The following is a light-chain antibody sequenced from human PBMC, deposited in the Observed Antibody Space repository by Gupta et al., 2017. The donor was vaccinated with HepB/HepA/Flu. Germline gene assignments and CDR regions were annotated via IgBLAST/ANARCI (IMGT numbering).Light chain of an antibody. Sequence: QSVLTQPPSASGTPGQRVTTSCSGSSSNIGSTTVNWYQQLPGTAPKLRIYINNQRPSGVPDRCSVSTSCTSDSPAISTLQSEDEADDDDSELADSLNAHGVFGGGTKLTVL. CDR2: INN. CDR3: SELADSLNAHGV. J-gene: IGLJ2*01. V-gene: IGLV1-44*01. CDR1: SSNIGSTT.